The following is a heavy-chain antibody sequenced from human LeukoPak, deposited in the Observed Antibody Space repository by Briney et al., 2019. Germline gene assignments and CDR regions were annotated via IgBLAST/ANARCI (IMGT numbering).Heavy chain of an antibody. CDR1: GYTLTSYG. J-gene: IGHJ4*02. CDR2: TSAHNDDT. CDR3: ARDWDSRNDYFDP. V-gene: IGHV1-18*01. D-gene: IGHD1-1*01. Sequence: ASVKVSCKASGYTLTSYGISWVRQAPGQGLEWMGWTSAHNDDTNYAETLQGRLTMTTDISTSTAYMELTSLRSDDTAVYYCARDWDSRNDYFDPWGQGTLVIVSS.